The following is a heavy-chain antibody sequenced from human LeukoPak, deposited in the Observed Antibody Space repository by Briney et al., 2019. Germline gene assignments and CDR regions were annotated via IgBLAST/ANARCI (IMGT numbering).Heavy chain of an antibody. CDR1: GFTFNNYY. D-gene: IGHD3-10*01. Sequence: GGSLRLSCVASGFTFNNYYMTWVRQAPGKGLGWVSTIGGSDGSTYYADSVKGRFTISRDNAKNTQSLQMSSLRTEDTAIYYCVKDRYVVRGDYLDFWGQGTLVTVSS. CDR3: VKDRYVVRGDYLDF. CDR2: IGGSDGST. J-gene: IGHJ4*02. V-gene: IGHV3-23*01.